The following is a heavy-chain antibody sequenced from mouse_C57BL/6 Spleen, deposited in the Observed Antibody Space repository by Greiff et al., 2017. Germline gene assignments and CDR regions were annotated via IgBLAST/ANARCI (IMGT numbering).Heavy chain of an antibody. J-gene: IGHJ1*03. CDR3: ARGDYPHWYFDV. D-gene: IGHD5-5*01. CDR2: IYPGDGDT. CDR1: GYAFSSYW. V-gene: IGHV1-80*01. Sequence: QVQLQQSGAELVKPGASVKISCKASGYAFSSYWMNWVKQRPGKGLEWIGQIYPGDGDTNYNGKFKGKATLTADKSSSTAYMQLSSLTSEDSAVYFCARGDYPHWYFDVWGTGTTVTVAS.